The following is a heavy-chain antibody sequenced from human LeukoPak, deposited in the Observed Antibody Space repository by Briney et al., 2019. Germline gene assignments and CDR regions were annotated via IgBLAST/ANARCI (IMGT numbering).Heavy chain of an antibody. CDR1: GYTFTTYA. Sequence: ASVKVSCKASGYTFTTYAMHWVRQAPGQRLEWMGWINAGNGNTKYSQKFQGRVTITRDTSASTAYMELSGLRSEDTAVYYCARTTAMVTIFDYWGQGTLVTVSS. CDR2: INAGNGNT. CDR3: ARTTAMVTIFDY. V-gene: IGHV1-3*01. D-gene: IGHD5-18*01. J-gene: IGHJ4*02.